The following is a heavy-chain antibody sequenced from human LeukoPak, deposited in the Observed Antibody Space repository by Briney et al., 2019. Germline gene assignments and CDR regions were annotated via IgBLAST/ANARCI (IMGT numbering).Heavy chain of an antibody. D-gene: IGHD3-3*01. V-gene: IGHV3-7*03. CDR3: ARGKFGDYDFWSPDRKRNLRFDY. Sequence: GGSLRLSCAASGFTFSSYWMSWVRQAPGKGLEWVANIKQDGSEKYYVDSVKGRFTISRDNAKNSLYLQMNSLRAEDTAVYYCARGKFGDYDFWSPDRKRNLRFDYWGQGTLVIVSS. CDR1: GFTFSSYW. CDR2: IKQDGSEK. J-gene: IGHJ4*02.